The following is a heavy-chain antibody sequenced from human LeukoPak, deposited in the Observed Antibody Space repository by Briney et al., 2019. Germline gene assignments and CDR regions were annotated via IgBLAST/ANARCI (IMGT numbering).Heavy chain of an antibody. D-gene: IGHD2-21*02. CDR2: IYYSGST. CDR1: GGSISSSSYY. Sequence: SETLSLTCTVSGGSISSSSYYCGWIRQPPGKGLEWIGRIYYSGSTYYKPSLKSRVTISVDTSKNQFSLKLSCVTAAVTVVYYCALLYCVGDCYPDYWGQGTLVTVSS. CDR3: ALLYCVGDCYPDY. J-gene: IGHJ4*02. V-gene: IGHV4-39*01.